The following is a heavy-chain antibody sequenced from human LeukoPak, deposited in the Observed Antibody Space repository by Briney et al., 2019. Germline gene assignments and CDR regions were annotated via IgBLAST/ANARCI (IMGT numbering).Heavy chain of an antibody. D-gene: IGHD4-11*01. CDR2: ISSSSNYI. CDR3: ARADSSYLDY. Sequence: SGGSLRLSCAASGFTFSPYSMIWVRQAPGKGLEWVSSISSSSNYIYYADSVKGRFTISRDNAKNSLYLQMNSLRAEDTAVYYCARADSSYLDYWGQGTLVTVSS. V-gene: IGHV3-21*01. J-gene: IGHJ4*02. CDR1: GFTFSPYS.